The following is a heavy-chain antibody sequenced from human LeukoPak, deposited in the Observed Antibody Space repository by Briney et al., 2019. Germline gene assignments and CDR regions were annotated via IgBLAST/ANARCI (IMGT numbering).Heavy chain of an antibody. CDR2: IWYDGSNK. CDR3: ARGRAAVRAARPPHDYYYMDV. D-gene: IGHD6-6*01. Sequence: GGSLRLSCAASGFTLSSYGMHWVRQAPGKGLEWVAVIWYDGSNKYYADSVKGRFNISRDNSKNTLYLKMNSLRAEDTAVYYCARGRAAVRAARPPHDYYYMDVWGKGTTVTASS. J-gene: IGHJ6*03. V-gene: IGHV3-33*01. CDR1: GFTLSSYG.